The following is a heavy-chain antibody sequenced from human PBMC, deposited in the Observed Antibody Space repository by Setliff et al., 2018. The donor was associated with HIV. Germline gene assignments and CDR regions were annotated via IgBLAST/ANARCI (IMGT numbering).Heavy chain of an antibody. J-gene: IGHJ4*02. V-gene: IGHV1-18*01. CDR1: GYTFISYG. CDR3: ARGRWLQSAFDY. Sequence: ASVKVSCKASGYTFISYGITWVRQAPGQGLEWMGRISVDKGDTNYAQKLQGRVTMTTDTSTSTAYMELRSQRSGDTAVYYCARGRWLQSAFDYWGQGTLVTVSS. CDR2: ISVDKGDT. D-gene: IGHD5-12*01.